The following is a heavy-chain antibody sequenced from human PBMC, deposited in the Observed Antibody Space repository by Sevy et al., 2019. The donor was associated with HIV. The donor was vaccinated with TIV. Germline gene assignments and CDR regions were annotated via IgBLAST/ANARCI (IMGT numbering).Heavy chain of an antibody. Sequence: SETLSLTCTVSGGAISVGDYYWSWIRQHPGRGLEWIAYISYSGNTYYNPSLKSRVTISVDTSKQQFSLKLSSVTAADTAVYYCAGDWEGGPIDPWGQGTLVTVSS. D-gene: IGHD1-26*01. CDR3: AGDWEGGPIDP. CDR1: GGAISVGDYY. J-gene: IGHJ5*02. CDR2: ISYSGNT. V-gene: IGHV4-31*03.